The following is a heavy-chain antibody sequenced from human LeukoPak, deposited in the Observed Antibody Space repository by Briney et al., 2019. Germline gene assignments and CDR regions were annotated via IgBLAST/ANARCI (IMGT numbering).Heavy chain of an antibody. CDR2: ISWNSGSI. D-gene: IGHD6-13*01. J-gene: IGHJ4*02. Sequence: GRSLRLSCAASGFTFDDYAMHWVRQAPGKGLEWVSGISWNSGSIGYADSVKGRFTISRDNAKNSLYLQMNSLRAEDTALYYCAKESAARYYFDYWGQGTLVTVSS. CDR3: AKESAARYYFDY. V-gene: IGHV3-9*01. CDR1: GFTFDDYA.